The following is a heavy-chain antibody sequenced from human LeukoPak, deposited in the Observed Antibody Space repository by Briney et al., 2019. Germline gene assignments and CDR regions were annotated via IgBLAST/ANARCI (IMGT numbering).Heavy chain of an antibody. Sequence: PSETLSLTCTVSGRSISSYYWSWLRQPPGKGLEWVGYIYYSGSTNYNPSLKSRVTISVDTSKKHFSLKLSSVTAADTAVYYCASIAVATRNFDYWGQGTLVTVSS. J-gene: IGHJ4*02. D-gene: IGHD6-19*01. V-gene: IGHV4-59*01. CDR3: ASIAVATRNFDY. CDR1: GRSISSYY. CDR2: IYYSGST.